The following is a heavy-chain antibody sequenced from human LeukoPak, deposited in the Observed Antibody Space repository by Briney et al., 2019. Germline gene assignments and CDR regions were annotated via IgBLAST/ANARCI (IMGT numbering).Heavy chain of an antibody. Sequence: GGSLRLSCAASGFTFSSYSMNWVRQAPGKGLEWVSGISWNSGSIGYADSVKGRFTISRDNAKNSLYLQMNSLRPEDTALYYCAKGGYTTSSEFDYWGQGTLVTVSS. D-gene: IGHD6-13*01. CDR1: GFTFSSYS. CDR3: AKGGYTTSSEFDY. CDR2: ISWNSGSI. J-gene: IGHJ4*02. V-gene: IGHV3-9*01.